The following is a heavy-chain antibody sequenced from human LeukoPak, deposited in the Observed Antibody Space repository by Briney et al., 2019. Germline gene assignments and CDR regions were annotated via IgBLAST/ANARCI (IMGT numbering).Heavy chain of an antibody. Sequence: ASVKVSCKASGYPFTGYYMHWVRQAPGQGLEWMGWINPNSGGTNYAQKFQGRVTMTRDTSISTAYMELSRLRSDDTAVYYCARDRSYDSSGYYRDYWGQGTLVTVSS. J-gene: IGHJ4*02. V-gene: IGHV1-2*02. CDR2: INPNSGGT. CDR1: GYPFTGYY. CDR3: ARDRSYDSSGYYRDY. D-gene: IGHD3-22*01.